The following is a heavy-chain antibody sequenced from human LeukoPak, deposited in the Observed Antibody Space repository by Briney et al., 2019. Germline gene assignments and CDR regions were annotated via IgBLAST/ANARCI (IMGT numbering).Heavy chain of an antibody. D-gene: IGHD3-22*01. CDR1: GGTFSSYA. CDR2: IIPIFGTA. CDR3: ARGANLTMIIVVGSYWYFDL. J-gene: IGHJ2*01. Sequence: SVKVSCKASGGTFSSYAISWVRQAPGQGLEWMGGIIPIFGTANYAQKFQGRVTITADKSTSTAYMELSSLRSEDTAVYYCARGANLTMIIVVGSYWYFDLWGRGTLVTVSS. V-gene: IGHV1-69*06.